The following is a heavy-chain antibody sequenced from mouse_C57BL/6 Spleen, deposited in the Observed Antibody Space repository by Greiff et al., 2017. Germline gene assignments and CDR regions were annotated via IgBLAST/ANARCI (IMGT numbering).Heavy chain of an antibody. J-gene: IGHJ1*03. V-gene: IGHV1-64*01. CDR1: GYTFTSYW. CDR3: ARGYDYHWYFDV. Sequence: QVQLQQPGAELVKPGASVKLSCKASGYTFTSYWMHWVKQRPGQGLEWIGMIHPNSGSTNYNEKFQSKATLTVDKSSSTAYMQLSSLTSEDSAVYYCARGYDYHWYFDVWGTGTTVTVSS. D-gene: IGHD2-4*01. CDR2: IHPNSGST.